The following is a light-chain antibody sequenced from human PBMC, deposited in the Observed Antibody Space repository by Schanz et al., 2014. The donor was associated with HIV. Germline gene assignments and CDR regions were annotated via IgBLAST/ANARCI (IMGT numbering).Light chain of an antibody. CDR2: QAS. V-gene: IGKV1-5*03. J-gene: IGKJ2*01. CDR3: QQCVTYPYT. CDR1: HYISSW. Sequence: DIQMTQSPSTLSASIGDAVTITCRASHYISSWLAWYQQKPGRAPNLLIYQASTLETGVPSRFSGSGSGTEFTLTISSLQPDDFATYYCQQCVTYPYTFGQGTRLDVK.